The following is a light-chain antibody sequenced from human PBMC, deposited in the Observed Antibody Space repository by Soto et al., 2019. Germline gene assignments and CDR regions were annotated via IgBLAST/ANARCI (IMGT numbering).Light chain of an antibody. CDR1: QSISSW. CDR3: QPRWA. Sequence: DIQMTQSPSTLSASVGDRVTITCRASQSISSWLAWYQQKPGKAPKLLIYDASSLESGVPSRFSGSGSGTEFTLTISSLQPDDFATYYCQPRWAFGQGTKVEIK. V-gene: IGKV1-5*01. J-gene: IGKJ1*01. CDR2: DAS.